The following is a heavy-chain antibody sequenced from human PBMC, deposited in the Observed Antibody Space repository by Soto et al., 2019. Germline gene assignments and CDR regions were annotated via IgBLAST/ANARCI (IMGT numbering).Heavy chain of an antibody. CDR3: AAAVAAATYYYYGMDV. CDR2: IVVGSGNT. J-gene: IGHJ6*02. Sequence: QMQLVQSGPEVKKPGTSVKVSCKASGFTFTSSAVQWVRQARGQRLEWRGWIVVGSGNTNYAQKFQERVTITRDMSTSTAYMELSSLRSEDTVVYYCAAAVAAATYYYYGMDVWCQGTTVTVSS. V-gene: IGHV1-58*01. D-gene: IGHD1-26*01. CDR1: GFTFTSSA.